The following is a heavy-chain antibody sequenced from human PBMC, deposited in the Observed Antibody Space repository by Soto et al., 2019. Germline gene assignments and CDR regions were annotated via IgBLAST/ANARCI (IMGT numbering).Heavy chain of an antibody. Sequence: QVQLVQSGAEEKKPGASVKVSCKASGYTFTSYAMHWVRQAPGQRLEWMGWINAGNGNTKYSQKFQGRVTITRDTSASTAYMELSSLRSEDTSVYYCVRSIVGVTALGYWGQGTLVTVFS. CDR3: VRSIVGVTALGY. CDR1: GYTFTSYA. D-gene: IGHD2-21*02. V-gene: IGHV1-3*05. J-gene: IGHJ4*02. CDR2: INAGNGNT.